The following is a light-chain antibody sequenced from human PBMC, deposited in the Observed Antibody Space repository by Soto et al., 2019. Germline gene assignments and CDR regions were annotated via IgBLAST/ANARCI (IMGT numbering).Light chain of an antibody. J-gene: IGKJ4*01. CDR1: QSVGRHY. CDR2: DAS. CDR3: LQYAFAPIT. V-gene: IGKV3-20*01. Sequence: EIDVTQSPGNLSLSPGESATLSCRARQSVGRHYLAWFQHKPDQAPRLLSYDASNRATGVPDRFSGSGSAIEYTLSVTMLDPKDFALYYGLQYAFAPITFGGGTTVEIK.